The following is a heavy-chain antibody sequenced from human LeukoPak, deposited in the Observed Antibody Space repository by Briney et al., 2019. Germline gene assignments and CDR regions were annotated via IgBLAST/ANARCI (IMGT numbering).Heavy chain of an antibody. V-gene: IGHV3-30*02. D-gene: IGHD5-12*01. CDR2: IRFDGSNK. CDR1: GFIFSSYG. Sequence: GGSLRLSCAASGFIFSSYGMHWVRQAPGKGLEWVAFIRFDGSNKYYADSVKGRFTISRDNSKNTLNLQMNSLRAEDTAVYYCARGPSGYHNTGGQGTLVTVSS. CDR3: ARGPSGYHNT. J-gene: IGHJ4*02.